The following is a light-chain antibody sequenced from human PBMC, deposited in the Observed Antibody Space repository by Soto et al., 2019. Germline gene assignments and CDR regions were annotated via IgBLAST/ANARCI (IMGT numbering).Light chain of an antibody. CDR1: QSVYTN. J-gene: IGKJ2*01. CDR3: QQYNSRPPT. Sequence: EIVVTQSPATLSVSPGGRATLSCRASQSVYTNLAWYQQTPGQAPRLLIYDASTRATGIPAWFSGSGSGTEFTLTITSLQSEDFAVYYCQQYNSRPPTFGQGTKLEIK. V-gene: IGKV3-15*01. CDR2: DAS.